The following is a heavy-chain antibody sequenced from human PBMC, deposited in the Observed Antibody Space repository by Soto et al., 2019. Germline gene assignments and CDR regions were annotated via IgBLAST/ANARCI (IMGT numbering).Heavy chain of an antibody. V-gene: IGHV3-23*01. CDR2: ISGSGGST. J-gene: IGHJ4*02. CDR3: AKVGCSSTSCYKRFQDY. Sequence: PGGSLRLSCAASGFTFSSYAMSWVRQAPGKGLEWVSAISGSGGSTYYADSVKGRFTISRDNSKNTLYLQMNSLRAEETAVYYCAKVGCSSTSCYKRFQDYWGQGTMV. CDR1: GFTFSSYA. D-gene: IGHD2-2*02.